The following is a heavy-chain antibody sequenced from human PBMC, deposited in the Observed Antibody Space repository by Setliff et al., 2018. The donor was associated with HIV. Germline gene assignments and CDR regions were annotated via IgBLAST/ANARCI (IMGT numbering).Heavy chain of an antibody. J-gene: IGHJ6*03. Sequence: SETLSLTCTVSGGSISRRDYCWGWIRQPPGKGLEWIGSVYYTWNTYYNPSLKSRVTVSVDTSKNQFSLKLSSVTVADTAVYYCARGARLLAAYRDRWDYYYMGVWGKGTTVTVSS. CDR3: ARGARLLAAYRDRWDYYYMGV. CDR1: GGSISRRDYC. CDR2: VYYTWNT. D-gene: IGHD1-26*01. V-gene: IGHV4-39*01.